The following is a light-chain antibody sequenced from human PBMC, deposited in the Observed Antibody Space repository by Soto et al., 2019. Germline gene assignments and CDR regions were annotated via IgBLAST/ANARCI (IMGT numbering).Light chain of an antibody. CDR1: QSISGW. CDR2: KAS. J-gene: IGKJ1*01. Sequence: DIPMTQSPSTLSASVGDRVTITCRASQSISGWLAWYQQNPGKAPKLLIYKASTLESGVPSRFSGSGSGTEFTLTISSLQPDDFATYYYQQYNNYGSLTVGQGTKVEIK. CDR3: QQYNNYGSLT. V-gene: IGKV1-5*03.